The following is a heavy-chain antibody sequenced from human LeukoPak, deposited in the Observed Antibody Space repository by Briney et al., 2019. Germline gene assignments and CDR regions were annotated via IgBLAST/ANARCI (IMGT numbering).Heavy chain of an antibody. CDR3: ARDPSLYYGSGSYPPS. D-gene: IGHD3-10*01. J-gene: IGHJ4*02. CDR2: IYTSGST. V-gene: IGHV4-4*07. Sequence: PSETLSLTCTVSGGSISSYYWSWIRQPAGKGLEWIGRIYTSGSTNYNPSLKSRVTMSVDTSKNQFSLKLSSVTAADTAVYYCARDPSLYYGSGSYPPSWGQGTLVTVSS. CDR1: GGSISSYY.